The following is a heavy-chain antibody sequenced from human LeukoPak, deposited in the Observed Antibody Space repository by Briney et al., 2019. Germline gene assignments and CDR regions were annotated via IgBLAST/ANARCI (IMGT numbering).Heavy chain of an antibody. CDR1: GFTVSSSY. V-gene: IGHV3-53*01. CDR2: IYSGGST. CDR3: ARLVVTRAFDI. Sequence: PGGSLRLSCAASGFTVSSSYMSWVRQAPGKGLEWVSVIYSGGSTYYADSVKGRFTISRDNSKNTLYLQMNSLRAEDTAVYYCARLVVTRAFDIWGQGTMVTVSS. D-gene: IGHD4-23*01. J-gene: IGHJ3*02.